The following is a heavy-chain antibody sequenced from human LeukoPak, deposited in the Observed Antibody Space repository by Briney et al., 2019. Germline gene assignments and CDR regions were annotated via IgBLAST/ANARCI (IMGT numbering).Heavy chain of an antibody. V-gene: IGHV4-34*01. Sequence: SETLSLTCAVYGGSFSGYYWSWIRQPPGKGPEWIGEINHSGSTNYNPSLKSRVTISVDTSKNQFSLKLSSVTAADTAVYYCVSSGGDLQHWGQGTLVTVSS. CDR2: INHSGST. J-gene: IGHJ1*01. D-gene: IGHD2-21*02. CDR1: GGSFSGYY. CDR3: VSSGGDLQH.